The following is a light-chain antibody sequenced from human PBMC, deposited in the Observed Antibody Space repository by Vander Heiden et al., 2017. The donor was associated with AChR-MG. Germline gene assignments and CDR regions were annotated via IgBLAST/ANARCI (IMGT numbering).Light chain of an antibody. Sequence: EIVLTQSPGTLSLSPGERATLSCRASQSVSSNYLAWYQQKPGQAPRLLMYGVSSRPIGIPDRFSGSGSGTDFTLTISRLEPEDFAVYYCQQYGSSPPMTFGQGTKGKSN. V-gene: IGKV3-20*01. CDR1: QSVSSNY. CDR3: QQYGSSPPMT. CDR2: GVS. J-gene: IGKJ1*01.